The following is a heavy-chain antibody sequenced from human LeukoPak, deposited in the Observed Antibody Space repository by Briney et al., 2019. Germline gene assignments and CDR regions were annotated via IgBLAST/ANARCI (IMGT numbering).Heavy chain of an antibody. CDR1: GYTFTSYG. CDR3: ARVPYSGSYLGLFDY. D-gene: IGHD1-26*01. CDR2: ISAYNGNT. Sequence: EASVKVSCTASGYTFTSYGISWVRQAPGQGLEWMGWISAYNGNTNYAQKLQGRVTMTTDTSTSTAYMELRSLRSDDTAVYYCARVPYSGSYLGLFDYWGQGTLVTVSS. J-gene: IGHJ4*02. V-gene: IGHV1-18*01.